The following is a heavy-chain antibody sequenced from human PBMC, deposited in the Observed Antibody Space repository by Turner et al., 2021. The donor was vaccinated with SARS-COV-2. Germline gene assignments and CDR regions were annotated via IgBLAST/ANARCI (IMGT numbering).Heavy chain of an antibody. V-gene: IGHV4-39*01. CDR1: GGSISSSSYY. Sequence: QLPLQESGPGLVKPSETLSRTCPVSGGSISSSSYYWGWIRQPPGKGLEWIGSIYYSGSTYYNPSLKSRVTISVDTSKNQFSLKLSSVTAADTAVYYCASRLITMIVVVKDRSAFDIWGQGTMVTVSS. CDR3: ASRLITMIVVVKDRSAFDI. D-gene: IGHD3-22*01. J-gene: IGHJ3*02. CDR2: IYYSGST.